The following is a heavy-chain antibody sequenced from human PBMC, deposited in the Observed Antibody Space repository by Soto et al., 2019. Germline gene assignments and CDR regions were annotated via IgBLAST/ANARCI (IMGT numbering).Heavy chain of an antibody. CDR3: ARFYSYMDV. CDR1: GFTFRQYA. CDR2: FSGSGGSI. J-gene: IGHJ6*03. Sequence: GSLRLSCAAAGFTFRQYALTWVRQSPGKGLEWVSYFSGSGGSIYYADSVRGRFTISRDNAKNSLYLQMNSLRAEDTAVYYCARFYSYMDVWGKGTTVTVSS. D-gene: IGHD1-26*01. V-gene: IGHV3-48*01.